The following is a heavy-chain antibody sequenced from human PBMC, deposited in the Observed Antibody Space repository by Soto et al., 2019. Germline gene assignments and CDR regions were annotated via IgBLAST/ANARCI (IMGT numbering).Heavy chain of an antibody. CDR1: GFTFSSYV. CDR2: ISGSGGST. D-gene: IGHD3-22*01. J-gene: IGHJ5*02. V-gene: IGHV3-23*01. Sequence: XESLALSCAVSGFTFSSYVMSWVRQAPGKGLEWVSAISGSGGSTYYADSVKGRFTISRDNSKSTLYLQMNSLRADDTAVYYCAKVGYYDSSGHNWFDPWGQGTLVTVSS. CDR3: AKVGYYDSSGHNWFDP.